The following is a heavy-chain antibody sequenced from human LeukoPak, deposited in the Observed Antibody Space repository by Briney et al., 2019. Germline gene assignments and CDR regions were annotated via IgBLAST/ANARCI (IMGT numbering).Heavy chain of an antibody. Sequence: ASVKVSCKASGYTFTSYGISWVRQAPGQGLEWMGWISAYNGNTNYAQKLQGRVTITADKSTRTAYMELSSLRSEDTAVYYCARDRRASGCDKNWFDPWGQGTLVTVSS. J-gene: IGHJ5*02. V-gene: IGHV1-18*01. CDR2: ISAYNGNT. CDR3: ARDRRASGCDKNWFDP. CDR1: GYTFTSYG. D-gene: IGHD5-12*01.